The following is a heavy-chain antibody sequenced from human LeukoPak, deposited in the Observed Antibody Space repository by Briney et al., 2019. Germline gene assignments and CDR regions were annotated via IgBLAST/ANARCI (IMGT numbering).Heavy chain of an antibody. Sequence: SVKVSRKASGGTFSSYAISWVRQAPGQGLEWMGGIIPIFGTANYAQKFQGRVTITADESTSTAYMELSSLRSEDTAVYYCARKAAYYDSSGYYWFDPWGQGTLVTVSS. CDR3: ARKAAYYDSSGYYWFDP. CDR1: GGTFSSYA. CDR2: IIPIFGTA. V-gene: IGHV1-69*13. D-gene: IGHD3-22*01. J-gene: IGHJ5*02.